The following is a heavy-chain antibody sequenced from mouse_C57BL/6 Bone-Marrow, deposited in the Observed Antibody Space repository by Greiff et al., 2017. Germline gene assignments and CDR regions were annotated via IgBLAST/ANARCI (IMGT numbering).Heavy chain of an antibody. Sequence: VQLVESGAELARPGASVKLSCKASGYTFTSYGISWVKQRTGQGLEWIGEIYPRSGNTYYNEKFKGKATLTADKSSSTAYMELRSLTSEDSAVYFCARRTYHRGFAYWGQGTLVTVSA. D-gene: IGHD2-12*01. V-gene: IGHV1-81*01. CDR3: ARRTYHRGFAY. J-gene: IGHJ3*01. CDR2: IYPRSGNT. CDR1: GYTFTSYG.